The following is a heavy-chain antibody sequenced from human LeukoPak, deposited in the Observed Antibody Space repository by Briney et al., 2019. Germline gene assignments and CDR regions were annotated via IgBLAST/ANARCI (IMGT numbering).Heavy chain of an antibody. CDR1: GFNYIDYT. D-gene: IGHD6-19*01. CDR2: ITSTGRYI. Sequence: GGSLRLSCAASGFNYIDYTMNWVRQAPGKGLEWVSSITSTGRYIFYADSVKGRFTISRDNSKNTLDLQMNSLRAEDTAVYYCAKREQWLVTRPIDYWGQGTLVTVSS. CDR3: AKREQWLVTRPIDY. V-gene: IGHV3-21*04. J-gene: IGHJ4*02.